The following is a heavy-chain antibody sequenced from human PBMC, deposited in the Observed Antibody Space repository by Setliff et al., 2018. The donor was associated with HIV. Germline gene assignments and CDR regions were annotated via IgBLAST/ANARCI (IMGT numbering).Heavy chain of an antibody. D-gene: IGHD2-15*01. V-gene: IGHV5-10-1*01. CDR3: ARHKNGGYSLDN. CDR2: IDPSDSYI. CDR1: GKSLSNYW. Sequence: PGESLKISCKGSGKSLSNYWINWVRQMPGKGLEWMGRIDPSDSYINYGPSFQGHVTISADKSTNTAFLQWSSLKASDTAIYYCARHKNGGYSLDNWGQGTRVTVSS. J-gene: IGHJ4*02.